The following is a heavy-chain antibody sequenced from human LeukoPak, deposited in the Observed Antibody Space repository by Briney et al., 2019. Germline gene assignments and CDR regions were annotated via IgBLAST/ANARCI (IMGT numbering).Heavy chain of an antibody. Sequence: PGGSLRLSCAASAFTFSSYSMNWVRQAPGKGLEWVSFISTSSSYIHYADSVKGRFTISRDNAKNTLYLQMNSLRAEDTAVYYCARVVYDYVSSWGQGTLVTVSS. CDR1: AFTFSSYS. V-gene: IGHV3-21*04. J-gene: IGHJ4*02. D-gene: IGHD3-16*01. CDR3: ARVVYDYVSS. CDR2: ISTSSSYI.